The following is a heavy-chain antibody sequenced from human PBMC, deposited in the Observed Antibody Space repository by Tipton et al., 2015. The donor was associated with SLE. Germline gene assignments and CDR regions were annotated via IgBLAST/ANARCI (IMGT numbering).Heavy chain of an antibody. CDR1: GGSISSGNYY. D-gene: IGHD6-19*01. J-gene: IGHJ4*02. Sequence: TLSLTCNVSGGSISSGNYYWSWIRQPAGKGLEWIGYIYASGNTIYNPSLNSRVTISGDTSKNQFSLRLTSVTAADTAVYYCARDRGSGWPFDYWGQGTLVTVSS. V-gene: IGHV4-61*10. CDR2: IYASGNT. CDR3: ARDRGSGWPFDY.